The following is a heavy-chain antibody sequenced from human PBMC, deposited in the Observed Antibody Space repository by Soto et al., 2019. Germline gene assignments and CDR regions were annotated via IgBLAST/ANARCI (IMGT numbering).Heavy chain of an antibody. CDR3: ARSVYYYGSGSYLFDY. CDR2: IYYSGST. Sequence: SETLSLTCTVSGGSISSYYWSWIRQPPGKGLEWIGYIYYSGSTNYNPSLKSRVTISVDTSKNQFSLKLSSVTAADTAVYYCARSVYYYGSGSYLFDYWGQGTLVTVSS. V-gene: IGHV4-59*01. D-gene: IGHD3-10*01. J-gene: IGHJ4*02. CDR1: GGSISSYY.